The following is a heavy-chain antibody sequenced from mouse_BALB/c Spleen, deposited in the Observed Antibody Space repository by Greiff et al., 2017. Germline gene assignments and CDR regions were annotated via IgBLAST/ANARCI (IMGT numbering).Heavy chain of an antibody. V-gene: IGHV5-9*03. Sequence: EVKLMESGGGLVKPGGSLKLSCAASGFTFSSYTMSWVRQTPEKRLEWVATISSGGGNTYYPDSVKGRFTISRDNAKNNLYLQMSSLRSEDTALYYCARYGYGSSWFAYWGQGTLVTVSA. D-gene: IGHD1-1*01. CDR3: ARYGYGSSWFAY. CDR1: GFTFSSYT. CDR2: ISSGGGNT. J-gene: IGHJ3*01.